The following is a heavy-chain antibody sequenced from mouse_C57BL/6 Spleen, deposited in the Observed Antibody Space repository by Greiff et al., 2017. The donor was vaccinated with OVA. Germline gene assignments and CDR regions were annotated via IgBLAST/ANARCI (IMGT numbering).Heavy chain of an antibody. Sequence: EVMLVESGGGLVQPKGSLKLSCAASGFCFNTYAMNWVRQAPGKGLEWVARIRSKSNNYATYYADSVTDRFTISRDDSESMLYLQMNNLKTEDTAMYYCVRHSTYYYAMYYWGQGTSVTVSS. CDR2: IRSKSNNYAT. V-gene: IGHV10-1*01. J-gene: IGHJ4*01. CDR3: VRHSTYYYAMYY. CDR1: GFCFNTYA. D-gene: IGHD2-1*01.